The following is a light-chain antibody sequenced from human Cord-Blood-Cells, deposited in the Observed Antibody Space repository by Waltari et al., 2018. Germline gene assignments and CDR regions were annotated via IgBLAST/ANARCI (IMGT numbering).Light chain of an antibody. CDR1: SSEVGGYNY. J-gene: IGLJ2*01. CDR2: DVS. Sequence: QSAMTQPAPVSGSSGQSITSSCPGTSSEVGGYNYVSWYQQHPGNAPKLMIYDVSNRPSGVSNRFSCSKSGNTASLTISGLQAEDEADYYCSSYTSSSTLVFGGGTKLTVL. V-gene: IGLV2-14*01. CDR3: SSYTSSSTLV.